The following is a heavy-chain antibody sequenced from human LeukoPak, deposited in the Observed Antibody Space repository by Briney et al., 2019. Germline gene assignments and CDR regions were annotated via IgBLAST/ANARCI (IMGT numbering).Heavy chain of an antibody. J-gene: IGHJ6*03. V-gene: IGHV1-2*02. CDR3: ARSPEKYYYFNMDV. D-gene: IGHD1-14*01. CDR2: INPNSGAT. CDR1: GYTFTGYY. Sequence: ASVKVSCKTSGYTFTGYYMNWVRQAPGQGLEWMGWINPNSGATSYAQMFQGRVTLTRDTSISTAFMELSRLRSDDTAVYYCARSPEKYYYFNMDVWGRGTTVTISS.